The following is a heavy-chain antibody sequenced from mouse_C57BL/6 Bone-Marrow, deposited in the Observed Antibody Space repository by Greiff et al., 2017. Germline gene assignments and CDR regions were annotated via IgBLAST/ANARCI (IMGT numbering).Heavy chain of an antibody. J-gene: IGHJ1*03. CDR2: IRLKSDNYAT. CDR1: GFTFSNYW. CDR3: TEWSNYVWYFDV. D-gene: IGHD2-5*01. V-gene: IGHV6-3*01. Sequence: EVKVEESGGGLVQPGGSMKLSCVASGFTFSNYWMNWVRQSPEKGLEWVAQIRLKSDNYATHYAESVKGRFTISRDDSKSSVYLQMNNLRAEDTGIYYCTEWSNYVWYFDVWGTGTTVTVSS.